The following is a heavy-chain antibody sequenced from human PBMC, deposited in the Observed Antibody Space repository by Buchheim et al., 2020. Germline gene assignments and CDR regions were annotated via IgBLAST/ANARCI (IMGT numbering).Heavy chain of an antibody. CDR3: AIATIFGDDYYYYGMDV. D-gene: IGHD3-3*01. Sequence: QVQLVESGGGVVQPGRSLRLSCAASGFTFSSYGMHWVRQAPGKGLEWVAVISYDGSNKYYADSVKGRFTISRDNSKNTLYLKMNSLRAEDTAVYYCAIATIFGDDYYYYGMDVWGQGTT. CDR2: ISYDGSNK. V-gene: IGHV3-30*03. J-gene: IGHJ6*02. CDR1: GFTFSSYG.